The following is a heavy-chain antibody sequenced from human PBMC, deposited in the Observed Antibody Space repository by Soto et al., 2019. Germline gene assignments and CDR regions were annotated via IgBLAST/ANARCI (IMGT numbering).Heavy chain of an antibody. Sequence: QVLLVQSGAEMKTPGSSVKVSCNASGGTFSTSAINWVRQAPGQRPEWMGNILPIFGTADDAQQFQGRVTITADKSTTTAYMELRSLLSDATAVSHCARGHEFGVNSDAFDIGGQGTLVNVS. CDR3: ARGHEFGVNSDAFDI. V-gene: IGHV1-69*14. J-gene: IGHJ3*02. CDR2: ILPIFGTA. D-gene: IGHD3-10*01. CDR1: GGTFSTSA.